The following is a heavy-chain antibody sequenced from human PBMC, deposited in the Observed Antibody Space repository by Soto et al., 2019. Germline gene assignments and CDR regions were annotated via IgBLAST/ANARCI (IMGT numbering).Heavy chain of an antibody. CDR1: GFTFSDYY. CDR3: ARAQGSSWAYGMGV. J-gene: IGHJ6*02. D-gene: IGHD6-13*01. CDR2: ISSSSYT. Sequence: PGGSLRLSCAASGFTFSDYYMSWIRQAPGKGLEWVSYISSSSYTNYADSVKGRFTISRDNAKNSLYLQMKSLRAEDTAVYYCARAQGSSWAYGMGVWGQGTTVTVSS. V-gene: IGHV3-11*06.